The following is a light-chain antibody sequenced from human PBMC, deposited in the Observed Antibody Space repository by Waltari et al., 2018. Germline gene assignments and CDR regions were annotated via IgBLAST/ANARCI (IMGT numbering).Light chain of an antibody. CDR2: GAS. CDR1: QSVSGH. V-gene: IGKV3-11*01. CDR3: QQRSNWPPYT. Sequence: EIVLTQSPATLSLSPGERANLSCWASQSVSGHLAWYQQKTGQAARLLIYGASSRATGLSARVSGSGSGTDFTLTISSLEPEDFAVYYCQQRSNWPPYTFGQGTKLEIK. J-gene: IGKJ2*01.